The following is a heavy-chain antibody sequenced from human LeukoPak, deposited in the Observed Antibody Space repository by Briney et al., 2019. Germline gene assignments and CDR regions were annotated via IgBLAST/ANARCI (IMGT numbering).Heavy chain of an antibody. CDR2: ISSNGGST. J-gene: IGHJ6*03. Sequence: PGGSLRLSCAASGFTFSSYAMLWVRQAPGKGLEYVSAISSNGGSTYYANSVKGRFTISRDNSKNTLYLQMGSLRAEDMAVYYCARVGALPDYLNNYYYYMDVWGKGTTITVSS. CDR1: GFTFSSYA. V-gene: IGHV3-64*01. CDR3: ARVGALPDYLNNYYYYMDV. D-gene: IGHD3-10*01.